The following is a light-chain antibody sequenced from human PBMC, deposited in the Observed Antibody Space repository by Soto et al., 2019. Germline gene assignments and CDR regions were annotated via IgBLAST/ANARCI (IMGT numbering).Light chain of an antibody. J-gene: IGKJ4*01. CDR3: QQYNNWPLT. CDR1: QSVSSD. CDR2: GAS. Sequence: EIVLTQSPGTLSVSPGDRATLSCRASQSVSSDLAWFQQKPGQAPRFLIYGASTRATGIPARFSGSGSGTEFTLTISSLLSEDFAIYYCQQYNNWPLTFGGGTKVEIK. V-gene: IGKV3-15*01.